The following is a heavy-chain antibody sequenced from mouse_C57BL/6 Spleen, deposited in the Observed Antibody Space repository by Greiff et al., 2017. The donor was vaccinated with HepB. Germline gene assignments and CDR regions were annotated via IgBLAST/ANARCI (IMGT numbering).Heavy chain of an antibody. D-gene: IGHD2-4*01. CDR3: ARGGPYYDYDYYAMDY. J-gene: IGHJ4*01. Sequence: VQLQQSGPELVKPGASVKISCKASGYTFTDYYMNWVKQSHGKSLEWIGDINPNNGGTSYNQKFKGKATLTVDKSSSTAYMELRSLTSEDSAVYYCARGGPYYDYDYYAMDYGGQGTSVTVSS. CDR2: INPNNGGT. V-gene: IGHV1-26*01. CDR1: GYTFTDYY.